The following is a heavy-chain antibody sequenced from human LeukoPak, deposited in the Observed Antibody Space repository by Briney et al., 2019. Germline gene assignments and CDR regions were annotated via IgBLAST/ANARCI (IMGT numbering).Heavy chain of an antibody. CDR2: MNPNSGNT. Sequence: ASVKVSCKASGYTFTSYDINWVRPATGQGLEWMGWMNPNSGNTGYAQKFQGRGTMARNTSISAAYMELSRLRSEDTVVYYCARGSWGYGDYYFDYWGQGTLVTVSS. CDR3: ARGSWGYGDYYFDY. J-gene: IGHJ4*02. V-gene: IGHV1-8*01. CDR1: GYTFTSYD. D-gene: IGHD4-17*01.